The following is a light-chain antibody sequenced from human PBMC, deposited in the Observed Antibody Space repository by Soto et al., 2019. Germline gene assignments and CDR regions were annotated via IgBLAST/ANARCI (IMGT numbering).Light chain of an antibody. CDR1: SSNIGNNY. CDR3: RTWDSSLSAYV. J-gene: IGLJ1*01. Sequence: QSALPQPPSVSAAPGQKVTISCSGSSSNIGNNYVSWYQQLPGTAPKLLIYENNKRPSGIPDRFSGSKSGTSATLGITGLQTGDEADYYCRTWDSSLSAYVFGTG. V-gene: IGLV1-51*02. CDR2: ENN.